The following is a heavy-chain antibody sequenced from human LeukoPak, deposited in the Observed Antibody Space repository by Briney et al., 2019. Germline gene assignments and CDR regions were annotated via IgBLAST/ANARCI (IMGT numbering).Heavy chain of an antibody. Sequence: PGGSLRLSCAASGFTFSSYAMSWVRQAPGKGLEWVSAFSGSGGSTYYADSVKGRFTISRDNSKNTLYLQMNSLRAEDTAVYYCAKHLRGYCSSTSCSDLWGQGTRVTVSS. V-gene: IGHV3-23*01. D-gene: IGHD2-2*01. CDR3: AKHLRGYCSSTSCSDL. CDR2: FSGSGGST. J-gene: IGHJ5*02. CDR1: GFTFSSYA.